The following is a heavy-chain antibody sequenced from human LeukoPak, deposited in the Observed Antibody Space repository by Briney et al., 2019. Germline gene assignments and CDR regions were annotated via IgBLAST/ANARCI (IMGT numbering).Heavy chain of an antibody. CDR1: GGSISSSSYY. V-gene: IGHV4-39*07. CDR2: IYYSGST. D-gene: IGHD6-25*01. Sequence: MSSETLSLTCTVSGGSISSSSYYWGWIRQPPGKGLEWIGSIYYSGSTYYNPSLKSRVTISVDTSKNQFSLKLSSVTAADTAVYYCAREGGTRAYYYYGMDVWGQGTTVTVSS. CDR3: AREGGTRAYYYYGMDV. J-gene: IGHJ6*02.